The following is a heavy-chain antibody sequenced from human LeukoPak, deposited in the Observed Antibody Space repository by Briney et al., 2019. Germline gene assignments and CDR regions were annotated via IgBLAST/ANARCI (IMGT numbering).Heavy chain of an antibody. CDR1: GGYLSDDY. Sequence: SETLSLTCAVYGGYLSDDYWSWIRQPPGRGLEWIGEINDSGSTNYNPSLKSRVTVSVDTSKNQFSLKMNSVTAADTAVFYCARRVGRGRYYFDCWGQGALVTVST. V-gene: IGHV4-34*01. CDR3: ARRVGRGRYYFDC. D-gene: IGHD3-16*01. CDR2: INDSGST. J-gene: IGHJ4*02.